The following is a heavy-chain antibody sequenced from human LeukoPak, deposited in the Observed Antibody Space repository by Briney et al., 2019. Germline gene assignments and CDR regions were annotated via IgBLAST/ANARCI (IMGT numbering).Heavy chain of an antibody. D-gene: IGHD4-23*01. CDR1: GGSISSYY. Sequence: PSETLSLTCTVSGGSISSYYWSWIRQPPGKGLEWIGYIYYSGSTNYNPSLKSRVTISVDTSKNQFSLKLSSVTAADTAVYYCARHDYGGGVYFDYWGQGTLVTVSS. CDR2: IYYSGST. CDR3: ARHDYGGGVYFDY. V-gene: IGHV4-59*08. J-gene: IGHJ4*02.